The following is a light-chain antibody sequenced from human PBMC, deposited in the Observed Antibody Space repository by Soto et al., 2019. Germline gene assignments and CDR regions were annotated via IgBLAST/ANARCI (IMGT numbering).Light chain of an antibody. J-gene: IGKJ1*01. Sequence: EIVLTQSPGTLSLSPGERATLSCRASQSFAGSYLAWYQQKPGQAPRLLMYGASSRATGIPDRFSGSGSGTDFTLTISRLEPEDFAVYYCQEYGTSRTFGQGTKVEIK. CDR2: GAS. CDR1: QSFAGSY. V-gene: IGKV3-20*01. CDR3: QEYGTSRT.